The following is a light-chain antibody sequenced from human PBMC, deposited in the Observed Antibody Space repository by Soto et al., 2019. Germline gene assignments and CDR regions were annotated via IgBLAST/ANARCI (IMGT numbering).Light chain of an antibody. CDR3: SSYAGRNNFV. CDR2: EVT. Sequence: QSVLTQPPSASGFPGQSVTISCTGTSSYVGYYDYVSWYQQHPGKAPKLVIYEVTKRPSGVPDRVSASKSGNTASLTGSGLRAEDEDDYYCSSYAGRNNFVFRSGTKLTVL. V-gene: IGLV2-8*01. CDR1: SSYVGYYDY. J-gene: IGLJ1*01.